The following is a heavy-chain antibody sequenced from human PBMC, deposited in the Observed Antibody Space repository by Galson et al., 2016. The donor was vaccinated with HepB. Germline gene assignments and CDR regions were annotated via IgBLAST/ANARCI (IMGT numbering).Heavy chain of an antibody. J-gene: IGHJ6*02. Sequence: SLRLSCAVSGFPFSAYVMAWIRQTPERGLEYISYIDARSDVIHHSDSVEGRFTIPRDNAQSLLYLQMNNLRADYTAQYYCVRGNYGFDVWGPGATVTVSS. CDR3: VRGNYGFDV. V-gene: IGHV3-11*01. CDR2: IDARSDVI. CDR1: GFPFSAYV.